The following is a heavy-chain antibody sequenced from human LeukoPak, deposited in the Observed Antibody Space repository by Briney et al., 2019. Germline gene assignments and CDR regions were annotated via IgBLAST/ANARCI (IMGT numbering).Heavy chain of an antibody. V-gene: IGHV3-30-3*01. CDR1: GFSFSSHA. CDR2: ISYDGSNK. Sequence: GGSLRLSCTASGFSFSSHAMHWVRQAPGKGLEWVAVISYDGSNKYYADSVKGRFTISRDNSKNTLYLQMNSLRAEDTAVYYCARGLARVYSSSWYWFDPWGQGTLVTVSS. J-gene: IGHJ5*02. CDR3: ARGLARVYSSSWYWFDP. D-gene: IGHD6-13*01.